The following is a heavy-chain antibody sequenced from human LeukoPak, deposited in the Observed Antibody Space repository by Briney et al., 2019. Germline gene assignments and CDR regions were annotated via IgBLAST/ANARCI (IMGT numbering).Heavy chain of an antibody. D-gene: IGHD6-19*01. CDR2: ISGSGGST. J-gene: IGHJ4*02. Sequence: GGSLRLSCAASGFTFSSYWMSWVRQAPGKGLEWVSAISGSGGSTYYADSVKGRFTISRDNSKNTLYLQMNSLRAEDTAVYYCAKDQSSGWYPHWGQGTLVTVSS. CDR1: GFTFSSYW. V-gene: IGHV3-23*01. CDR3: AKDQSSGWYPH.